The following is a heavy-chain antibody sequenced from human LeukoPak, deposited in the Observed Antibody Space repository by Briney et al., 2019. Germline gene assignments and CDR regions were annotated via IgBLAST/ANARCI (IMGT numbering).Heavy chain of an antibody. CDR3: ARDLRSRGYYCMHV. J-gene: IGHJ6*03. Sequence: GGSLRLSCAASGFTFNSYSMNWVRQAPGKGLECVSSISSSSDYIYYADSVKGRFTISRDNAKNSLYLQMNSLRAEDTAVYWCARDLRSRGYYCMHVWGKGTTVTVSS. V-gene: IGHV3-21*01. CDR2: ISSSSDYI. CDR1: GFTFNSYS. D-gene: IGHD3-10*01.